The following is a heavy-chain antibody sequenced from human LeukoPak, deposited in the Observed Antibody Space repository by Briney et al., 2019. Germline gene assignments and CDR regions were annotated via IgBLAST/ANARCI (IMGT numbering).Heavy chain of an antibody. J-gene: IGHJ4*02. D-gene: IGHD2-15*01. V-gene: IGHV4-38-2*02. CDR3: ARVLGYCSGGSCYGYFDY. CDR2: IYHSGST. Sequence: SETLSLTCTVSGYSISSGYYWGWIRQPPGKGLEWIGSIYHSGSTYYNPSLKSRVTISVDTSKNQFSLKLSSVTAADAAVYYCARVLGYCSGGSCYGYFDYWGQGTLVTVSS. CDR1: GYSISSGYY.